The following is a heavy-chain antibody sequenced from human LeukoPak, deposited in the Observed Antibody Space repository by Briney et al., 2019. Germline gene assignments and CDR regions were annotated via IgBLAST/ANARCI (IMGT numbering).Heavy chain of an antibody. Sequence: SETLSLTCTVSGGSISSGGYYWSWIRQHPGKGLEWIGYIYYSGSTYYNPSLKSRVTISVDTSKNQFSLKLSSVTAADTAVYYCARYLSSSWSNYYYYYGMDVWGQGTMVTVSS. CDR2: IYYSGST. D-gene: IGHD6-13*01. J-gene: IGHJ6*02. V-gene: IGHV4-31*03. CDR1: GGSISSGGYY. CDR3: ARYLSSSWSNYYYYYGMDV.